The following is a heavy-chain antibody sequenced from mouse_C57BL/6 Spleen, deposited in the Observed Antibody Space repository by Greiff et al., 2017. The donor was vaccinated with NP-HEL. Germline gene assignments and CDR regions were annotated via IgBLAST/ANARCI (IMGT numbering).Heavy chain of an antibody. CDR1: GYTFTDYN. V-gene: IGHV1-18*01. Sequence: VQLKQSGPELVKPGASVKIPCKASGYTFTDYNMDWVKQSHGKSLEWIGDINPNNGGTIYNQKFKGKATLTVDKSSSTAYMELRSLTSEDTAVYYCARRRQLGLAWFAYWGQGTLVTVSA. CDR3: ARRRQLGLAWFAY. J-gene: IGHJ3*01. CDR2: INPNNGGT. D-gene: IGHD4-1*02.